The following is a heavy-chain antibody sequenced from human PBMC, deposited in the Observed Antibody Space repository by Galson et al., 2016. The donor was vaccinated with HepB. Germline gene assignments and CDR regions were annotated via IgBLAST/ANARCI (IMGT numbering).Heavy chain of an antibody. Sequence: SLRLSCAASGFTFSRYGMHWVRQAPGKGLEWVTLISYDGSNKYYADSVKGRFTISRDNSKNTLYLQMNSLRAEDTAVYYCAKDPYYYGSGSYLYFHYWGQGTLVTVSS. V-gene: IGHV3-30*18. J-gene: IGHJ4*02. CDR2: ISYDGSNK. CDR3: AKDPYYYGSGSYLYFHY. D-gene: IGHD3-10*01. CDR1: GFTFSRYG.